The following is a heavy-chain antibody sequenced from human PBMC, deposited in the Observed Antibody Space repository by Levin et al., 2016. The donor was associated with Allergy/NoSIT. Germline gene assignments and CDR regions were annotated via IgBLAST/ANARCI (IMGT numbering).Heavy chain of an antibody. Sequence: WIRQPPGKGLEWVGRIKGIPDGETTDYAAPVKGRFIISKDDSKNTLYLQMNSLKREDTGMYYCTTIMGYYYGSGNYLDVWGQGTMVTVSS. V-gene: IGHV3-15*01. J-gene: IGHJ3*01. D-gene: IGHD3-10*01. CDR3: TTIMGYYYGSGNYLDV. CDR2: IKGIPDGETT.